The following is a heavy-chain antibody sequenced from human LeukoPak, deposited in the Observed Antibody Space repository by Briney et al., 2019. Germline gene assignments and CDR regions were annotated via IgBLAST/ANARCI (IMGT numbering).Heavy chain of an antibody. V-gene: IGHV3-23*01. CDR2: ISGSGGST. Sequence: GGSLRLSCAASGFTFSSYAMSWVRQAPGKGLEWVSAISGSGGSTYYADSVKGRFTISRDNSKNTLYLQMNSLRAEDTAVYYCAKDQRGYCSSTSCRAEYFQHWRQGTLVTVSS. D-gene: IGHD2-2*01. J-gene: IGHJ1*01. CDR1: GFTFSSYA. CDR3: AKDQRGYCSSTSCRAEYFQH.